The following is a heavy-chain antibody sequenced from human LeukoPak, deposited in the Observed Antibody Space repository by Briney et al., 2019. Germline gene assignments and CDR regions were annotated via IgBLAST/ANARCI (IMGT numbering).Heavy chain of an antibody. D-gene: IGHD2-15*01. CDR1: GYTFTGYY. V-gene: IGHV1-2*02. Sequence: ASVTVSCKASGYTFTGYYMHWVRQAPGQGLEWMGWINPNSGGTNYAQEFQGRVTMTRDTSISTAYMELSRLRSDDTAVYYCARAHCSGGSCYLDYWGRGTLVTVSS. CDR3: ARAHCSGGSCYLDY. CDR2: INPNSGGT. J-gene: IGHJ4*02.